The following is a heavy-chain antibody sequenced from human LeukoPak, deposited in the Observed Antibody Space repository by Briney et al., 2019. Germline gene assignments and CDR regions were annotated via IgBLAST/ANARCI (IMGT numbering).Heavy chain of an antibody. D-gene: IGHD3-22*01. CDR1: GGSFSGYY. Sequence: SETLSLTCAVYGGSFSGYYWSWIRQPPGKGLEWIGEINHSGSTNYNPSLKSRVTISVDTSKNQFSLKLSSVTAADTAVYYCARGRRYYYDSSGYFSIPFDYWGQGTLVTVSS. V-gene: IGHV4-34*01. CDR2: INHSGST. CDR3: ARGRRYYYDSSGYFSIPFDY. J-gene: IGHJ4*02.